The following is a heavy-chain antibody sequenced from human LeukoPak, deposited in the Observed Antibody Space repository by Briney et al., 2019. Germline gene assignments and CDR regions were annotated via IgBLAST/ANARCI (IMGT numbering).Heavy chain of an antibody. J-gene: IGHJ4*02. D-gene: IGHD3-10*01. Sequence: SETLSLTCAVYGGSFSGYYWSWIRQPPGKGLEWIGEINHSGSTNYNPSLKSRVTISVDTSKNQFSLKLSSVTAADTAVYYCARGRLNSPYTMVRGVPFVYWGQGTLVTVSS. CDR3: ARGRLNSPYTMVRGVPFVY. V-gene: IGHV4-34*01. CDR2: INHSGST. CDR1: GGSFSGYY.